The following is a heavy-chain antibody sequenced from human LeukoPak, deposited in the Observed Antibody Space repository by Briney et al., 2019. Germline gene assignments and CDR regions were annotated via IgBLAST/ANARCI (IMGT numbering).Heavy chain of an antibody. Sequence: GGSLRLSCAASGFTFSSYAMHWVRQAPGKGLEWVAVISYDGSNKYYADSVKGRFTISRDNAKNSLYLQMNSLRAEDTALYYCAKEGYQLLDYWGQGTLVTVSS. J-gene: IGHJ4*02. CDR3: AKEGYQLLDY. CDR1: GFTFSSYA. CDR2: ISYDGSNK. V-gene: IGHV3-30-3*01. D-gene: IGHD2-2*01.